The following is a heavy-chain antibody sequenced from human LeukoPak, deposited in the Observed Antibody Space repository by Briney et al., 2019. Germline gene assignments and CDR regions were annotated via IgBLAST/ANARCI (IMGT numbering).Heavy chain of an antibody. CDR2: ISSSSSYI. D-gene: IGHD3-9*01. V-gene: IGHV3-21*06. Sequence: GGSLRLSCAASGFTFSSYTMNWVRQAPGKGLEWVSSISSSSSYIYYADSVKGRFTISRDNAKNSLYLQMNSLRAEDTAVYYCARDTYDILTGYYKWAFDIWGQGTMVAVSS. CDR1: GFTFSSYT. CDR3: ARDTYDILTGYYKWAFDI. J-gene: IGHJ3*02.